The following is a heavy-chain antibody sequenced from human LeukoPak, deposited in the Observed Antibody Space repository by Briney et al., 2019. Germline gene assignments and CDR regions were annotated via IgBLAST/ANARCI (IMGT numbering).Heavy chain of an antibody. V-gene: IGHV4-59*01. Sequence: SETLSLTCNVSGGSTSNYYWSWSRQPPGKGLEWIGYVYSSGGTKYNPSLRSRLTISVDTSKNELSLRLASVTAADTAVYYCARDMDVWGKGTTVTISS. CDR2: VYSSGGT. CDR1: GGSTSNYY. CDR3: ARDMDV. J-gene: IGHJ6*03.